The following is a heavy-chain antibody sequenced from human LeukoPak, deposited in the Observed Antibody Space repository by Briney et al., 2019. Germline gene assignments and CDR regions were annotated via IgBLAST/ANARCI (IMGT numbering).Heavy chain of an antibody. CDR2: IIPIFGTA. D-gene: IGHD3-22*01. Sequence: ASVKVSCKASGYTFTGYYMHWVRQAPGQGLEWMGGIIPIFGTANYAQKFQGRVTITADESTSTAYMELSSLRSEDTAVYYCAREFVGSYYDSSGYYTFDYWGQGTLVTVSS. CDR1: GYTFTGYY. V-gene: IGHV1-69*13. CDR3: AREFVGSYYDSSGYYTFDY. J-gene: IGHJ4*02.